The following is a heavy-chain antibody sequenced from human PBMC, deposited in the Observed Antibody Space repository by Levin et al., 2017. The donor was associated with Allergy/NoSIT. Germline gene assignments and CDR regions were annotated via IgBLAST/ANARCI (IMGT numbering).Heavy chain of an antibody. CDR3: ARGKKLRFLEWLYRFDY. V-gene: IGHV4-34*01. J-gene: IGHJ4*02. CDR1: GGSFSGYY. Sequence: GSLRLSCDVYGGSFSGYYWSWIRQPPEKGLEWIGEINDSGSTNYNPSLKSRVRMSVDTSKNQFSLKLSSVTAADTAVYYCARGKKLRFLEWLYRFDYWGQGALVTVSS. CDR2: INDSGST. D-gene: IGHD3-3*01.